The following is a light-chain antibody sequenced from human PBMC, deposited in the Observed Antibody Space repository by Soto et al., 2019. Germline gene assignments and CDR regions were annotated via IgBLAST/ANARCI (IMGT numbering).Light chain of an antibody. CDR3: SSFAGTNSFV. Sequence: QSALTQPPSASGSPGQSVTISCTGTTSDIGAYNYVSWYQQRPGKAPNLIIYEVTRRPSVVPDRIFGSNSYTTASLTVSGLQAEDEADYYCSSFAGTNSFVFGTGTQLTVL. V-gene: IGLV2-8*01. J-gene: IGLJ1*01. CDR2: EVT. CDR1: TSDIGAYNY.